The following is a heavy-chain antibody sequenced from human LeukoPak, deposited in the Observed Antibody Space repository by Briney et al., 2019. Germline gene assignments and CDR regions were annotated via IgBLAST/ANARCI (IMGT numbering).Heavy chain of an antibody. CDR1: GFTFSSYI. CDR3: ARAYCSGGSCYGLDY. D-gene: IGHD2-15*01. V-gene: IGHV3-21*01. CDR2: ISSSSSYI. Sequence: PGGSLRLSCAASGFTFSSYIMNWVRQAPGKGLEWVSSISSSSSYIYYADSVKGRFTISRDNAKNSLYLQMNSLRAEDTAVYYCARAYCSGGSCYGLDYWGQGTLVTVSS. J-gene: IGHJ4*02.